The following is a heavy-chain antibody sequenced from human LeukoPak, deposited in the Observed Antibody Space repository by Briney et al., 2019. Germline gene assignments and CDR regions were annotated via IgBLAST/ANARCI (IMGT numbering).Heavy chain of an antibody. CDR2: INTHNGNT. Sequence: ASVKVSCKASGYTFTSFGISWVRQAPGQGLEWMGWINTHNGNTRYTQKLQGRLIVTTDTSTNTAYMELSSLRSEDTAVYYCARAVLDYYGSGVGYYYYYYMDVWGKGTTVTVSS. D-gene: IGHD3-10*01. J-gene: IGHJ6*03. CDR3: ARAVLDYYGSGVGYYYYYYMDV. CDR1: GYTFTSFG. V-gene: IGHV1-18*01.